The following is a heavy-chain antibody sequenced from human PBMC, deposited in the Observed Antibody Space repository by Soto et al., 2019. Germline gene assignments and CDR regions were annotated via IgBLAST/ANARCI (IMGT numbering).Heavy chain of an antibody. V-gene: IGHV4-59*01. CDR1: GGSISSYY. D-gene: IGHD2-15*01. CDR2: IYYSGST. CDR3: ARGFNSAGVDYFDY. J-gene: IGHJ4*02. Sequence: PSETLSLTCTVSGGSISSYYWSWIRQPPGKGLEWIGYIYYSGSTNYNPSLKSRVTILVDTSKNQFSLKLSSVTAADTAVYYCARGFNSAGVDYFDYWGQGTLVTVS.